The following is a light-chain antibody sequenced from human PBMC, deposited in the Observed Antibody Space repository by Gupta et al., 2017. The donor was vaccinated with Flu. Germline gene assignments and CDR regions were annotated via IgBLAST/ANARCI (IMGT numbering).Light chain of an antibody. CDR2: WAA. J-gene: IGKJ1*01. CDR3: QQYDSSPPT. Sequence: RSSQNIFYHTNNMNNLAWYRQKPGQPPELLITWAATRKSGVTDRFSGGRSGTDFTLPISSRQAEDVAVCYCQQYDSSPPTFGQGTRVESK. CDR1: QNIFYHTNNMNN. V-gene: IGKV4-1*01.